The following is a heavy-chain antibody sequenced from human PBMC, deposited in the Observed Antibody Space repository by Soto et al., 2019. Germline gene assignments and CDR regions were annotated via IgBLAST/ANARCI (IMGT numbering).Heavy chain of an antibody. CDR3: ARVPYSSSSAIDY. Sequence: GGSLRLSCAASGFTFSSYSMNWVRQAPGKGLEWVSYISSSTSIIYYADSVKGRFTISRDNAKNSLYLQMNSLRAEDTAVYYCARVPYSSSSAIDYWGQGTLVTVSS. D-gene: IGHD6-6*01. CDR1: GFTFSSYS. V-gene: IGHV3-48*04. J-gene: IGHJ4*02. CDR2: ISSSTSII.